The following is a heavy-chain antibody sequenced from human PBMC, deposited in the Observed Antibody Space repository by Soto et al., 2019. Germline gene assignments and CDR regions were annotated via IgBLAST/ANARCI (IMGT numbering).Heavy chain of an antibody. CDR2: IDWDGDK. CDR3: AQNSGSDHVFDY. D-gene: IGHD1-1*01. Sequence: SGPTLVNPTQTLTLTCTFSGFSLSTSGMCVNWIRQPPGKALEWLARIDWDGDKFYSTSLKTRLTISKDTSKNQVVLTMTNMDPVDTATFYCAQNSGSDHVFDYWGQGTLVTSPQ. CDR1: GFSLSTSGMC. V-gene: IGHV2-70*17. J-gene: IGHJ4*02.